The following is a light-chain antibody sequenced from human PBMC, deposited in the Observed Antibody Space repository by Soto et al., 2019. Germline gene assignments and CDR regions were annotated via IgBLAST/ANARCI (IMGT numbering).Light chain of an antibody. CDR3: VLYMGSGIWV. Sequence: QAVVTQEPSFSVSPGRTVTLTCGLSSGSVSTSYYPSWYQQTPGQAPRTLIYNTNTRSSGVPDRFSGSILGNKAALTITGAQADDESDYYCVLYMGSGIWVFGGGTKLT. J-gene: IGLJ3*02. V-gene: IGLV8-61*01. CDR2: NTN. CDR1: SGSVSTSYY.